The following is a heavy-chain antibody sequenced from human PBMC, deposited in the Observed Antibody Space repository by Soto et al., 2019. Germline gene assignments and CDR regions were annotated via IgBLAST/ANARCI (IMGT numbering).Heavy chain of an antibody. D-gene: IGHD5-18*01. CDR3: ATGDTAMDVYYYYGMDV. CDR2: IWFDGSNK. J-gene: IGHJ6*02. V-gene: IGHV3-33*01. CDR1: GFTFSSYG. Sequence: GGSLRLSCAASGFTFSSYGMHWVRQAPGKGLEWVAVIWFDGSNKYYADSVKGRFTISRDNSKNTLYLQMNRLRAEDTAVYYCATGDTAMDVYYYYGMDVWGQGTTGTVS.